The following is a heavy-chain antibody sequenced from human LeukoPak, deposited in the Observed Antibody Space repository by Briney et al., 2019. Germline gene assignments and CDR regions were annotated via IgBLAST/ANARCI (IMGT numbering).Heavy chain of an antibody. J-gene: IGHJ4*02. V-gene: IGHV3-74*01. CDR2: ICTDETTI. D-gene: IGHD2-2*01. CDR1: GFTFSSYG. Sequence: PGGALRLSCAASGFTFSSYGMTWVRQPPGKGLVWVSQICTDETTIRYADSVKGRFTISRDNAKNTLYLQMSSLRVEDTAVYYCVRGVPVTPGIDYWGQGTLVTASS. CDR3: VRGVPVTPGIDY.